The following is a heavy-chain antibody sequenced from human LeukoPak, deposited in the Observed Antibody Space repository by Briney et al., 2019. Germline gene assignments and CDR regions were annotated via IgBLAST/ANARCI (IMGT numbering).Heavy chain of an antibody. V-gene: IGHV1-69*04. D-gene: IGHD2-2*01. CDR2: IIPILGIA. J-gene: IGHJ4*02. Sequence: SVKVSCKASGGTFSSYTISWVRQAPGQGLEWMGRIIPILGIANYAQKFHGRVTITADKSTSTAYMELSSLRSEDTAVYYCARDLWRCSSTSCGWIYWGQGTLVTVSS. CDR3: ARDLWRCSSTSCGWIY. CDR1: GGTFSSYT.